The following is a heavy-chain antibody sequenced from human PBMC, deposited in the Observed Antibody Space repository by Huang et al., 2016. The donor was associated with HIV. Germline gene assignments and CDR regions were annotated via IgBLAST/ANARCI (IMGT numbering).Heavy chain of an antibody. Sequence: QVQLVQSGPEVKKPGASVKVSCQTSGYIFSNYDINWVRQATGKGLQWMGRLNPNSDKTAYGQKFQGRVTLTRSTSTGAAYMVLNSLTSQDTAVYYCARLTSGWYQDYWGQGTLVTVSS. CDR1: GYIFSNYD. CDR3: ARLTSGWYQDY. J-gene: IGHJ4*02. V-gene: IGHV1-8*01. CDR2: LNPNSDKT. D-gene: IGHD6-19*01.